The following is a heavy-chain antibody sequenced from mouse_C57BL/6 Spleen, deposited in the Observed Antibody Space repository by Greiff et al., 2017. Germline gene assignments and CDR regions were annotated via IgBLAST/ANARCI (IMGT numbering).Heavy chain of an antibody. D-gene: IGHD1-1*01. J-gene: IGHJ4*01. V-gene: IGHV1-9*01. Sequence: QVQLQQSGAELMKPGASVKLSCKATGYTFTGYWIEWVKQRPGHGLEWIGEILPGIGSTNYNEKFKGKATFTADTSSNTAYMQLSILTTEDSAIYYCASPYYGSYAMDYWGQGTSVTVSS. CDR3: ASPYYGSYAMDY. CDR1: GYTFTGYW. CDR2: ILPGIGST.